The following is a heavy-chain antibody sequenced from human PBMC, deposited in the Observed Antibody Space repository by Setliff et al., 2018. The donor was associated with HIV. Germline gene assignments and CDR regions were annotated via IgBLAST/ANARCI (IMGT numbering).Heavy chain of an antibody. D-gene: IGHD2-8*01. V-gene: IGHV4-39*01. Sequence: SETLSLTCAVSGGSVGSRDYYWGWIRQPPGKGLEWIGNILYGGTTYYTPSLKSRVSISVDTSRNQFSLRLNSVTAADTAVYYCARPTTGPGGGAAFDIWGQGTMVTVSS. J-gene: IGHJ3*02. CDR3: ARPTTGPGGGAAFDI. CDR2: ILYGGTT. CDR1: GGSVGSRDYY.